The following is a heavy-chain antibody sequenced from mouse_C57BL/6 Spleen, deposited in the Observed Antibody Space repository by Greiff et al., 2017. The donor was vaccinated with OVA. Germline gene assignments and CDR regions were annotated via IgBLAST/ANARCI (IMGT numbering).Heavy chain of an antibody. CDR3: ASYYGSSHYFDY. V-gene: IGHV1-81*01. CDR2: IYPRSGNT. J-gene: IGHJ2*01. CDR1: GYTYTSYG. Sequence: VQLQQSGAELARPGASVKLSCKASGYTYTSYGISWVKQRTGQGLEWIGEIYPRSGNTYYNEKFKGKATLTADKSSSTAYMELRSLTSEDSAVYFCASYYGSSHYFDYWGQGTTLTVSS. D-gene: IGHD1-1*01.